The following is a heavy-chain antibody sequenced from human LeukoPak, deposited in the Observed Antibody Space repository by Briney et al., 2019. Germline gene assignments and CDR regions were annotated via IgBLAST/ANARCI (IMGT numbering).Heavy chain of an antibody. J-gene: IGHJ5*02. V-gene: IGHV4-34*01. CDR2: INHSGST. D-gene: IGHD5-12*01. CDR3: ARGQEWLRS. Sequence: PSETLSLTCAVYGGSFSGYYWSWIRQPPGKGLEWIGEINHSGSTNYNPSLKSRVTMSVDTSKNQFSLKLSSLTAADTAVYYCARGQEWLRSWGQGTLVTVSS. CDR1: GGSFSGYY.